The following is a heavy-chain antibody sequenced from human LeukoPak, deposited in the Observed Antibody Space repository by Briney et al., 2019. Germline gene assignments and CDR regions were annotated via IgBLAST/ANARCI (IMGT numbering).Heavy chain of an antibody. V-gene: IGHV4-59*01. CDR3: ARDRLHQNY. D-gene: IGHD4-11*01. J-gene: IGHJ4*02. CDR1: GGSISSYC. CDR2: IYYSGST. Sequence: SETLCLTCTVSGGSISSYCWSWIRQPPGKGLEWIGYIYYSGSTNYNPSLKSRITISVDTSKNQFSLKLSSVTTADTAVYYCARDRLHQNYWGQGTLVTVSS.